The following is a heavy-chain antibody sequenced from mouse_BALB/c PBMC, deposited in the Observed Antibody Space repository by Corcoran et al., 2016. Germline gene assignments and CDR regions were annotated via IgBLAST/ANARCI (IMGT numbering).Heavy chain of an antibody. CDR1: GYTFTSYV. CDR3: ARGYYGSSPAWFAY. V-gene: IGHV1S136*01. J-gene: IGHJ3*01. Sequence: EVQLQQSGPELVKPGASVTISCKASGYTFTSYVMHWVKQKPGQGLEWIGYINPYNDGTKYNEKFKGKDTLTSDKSSSTAYMELSSLTSENSAVYYCARGYYGSSPAWFAYWGQGTLVTVSS. D-gene: IGHD1-1*01. CDR2: INPYNDGT.